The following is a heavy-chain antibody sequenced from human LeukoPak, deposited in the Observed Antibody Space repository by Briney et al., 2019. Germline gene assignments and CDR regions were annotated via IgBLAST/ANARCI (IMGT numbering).Heavy chain of an antibody. CDR1: GGSISSYY. D-gene: IGHD6-13*01. J-gene: IGHJ5*02. CDR3: ARANSSSWYHGGWFDP. Sequence: SETLSLTCTVSGGSISSYYWSWIRQPPGKALEWIGYIYHTGSTNYNPSLKSPVTISLDTSKNQFSLKLSSVTAADTAVYYCARANSSSWYHGGWFDPWGQGTLVTVSS. V-gene: IGHV4-59*01. CDR2: IYHTGST.